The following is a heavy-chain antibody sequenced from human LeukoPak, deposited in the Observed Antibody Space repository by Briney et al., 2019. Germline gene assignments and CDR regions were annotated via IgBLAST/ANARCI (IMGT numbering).Heavy chain of an antibody. Sequence: GGSLRLSCAASGFTFSSYSMNWVRQAPGKGLEWVSSISSSSSYIYYADSVKGRFTISRDNAKNSLYLQMNSLRAEDTAVYYCARALSNYYDSSAYSFDYWGQGTLITVSS. CDR2: ISSSSSYI. CDR3: ARALSNYYDSSAYSFDY. CDR1: GFTFSSYS. J-gene: IGHJ4*02. V-gene: IGHV3-21*01. D-gene: IGHD3-22*01.